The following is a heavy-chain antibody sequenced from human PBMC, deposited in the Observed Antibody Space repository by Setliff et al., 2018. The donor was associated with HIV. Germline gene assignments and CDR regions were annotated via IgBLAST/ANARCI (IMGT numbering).Heavy chain of an antibody. V-gene: IGHV4-34*01. D-gene: IGHD3-3*01. Sequence: SETLSLTCAVYGGSLSGHYWSWIRQPPGKGLEWIGEINDSGRTNYNPSLKSRVTMSVDTSKNQSSLKMSSVTAADTAVYYCAGSWSGYPLSFGYWGQGTLVTVSS. CDR3: AGSWSGYPLSFGY. CDR1: GGSLSGHY. J-gene: IGHJ4*02. CDR2: INDSGRT.